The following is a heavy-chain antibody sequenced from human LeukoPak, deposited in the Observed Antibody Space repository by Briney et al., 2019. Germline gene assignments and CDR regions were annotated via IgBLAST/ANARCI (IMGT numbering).Heavy chain of an antibody. V-gene: IGHV4-34*01. Sequence: SETLSLTCAVYGGSFSGYYWSWIRQPPGKGLEWIGEINHSGSTNYNPSLKSRVTISVDMSKNQFSLKMSSVTAADTAVYYCARAYSSSWYWNWFDPWGQGTLVTVSP. CDR3: ARAYSSSWYWNWFDP. CDR2: INHSGST. D-gene: IGHD6-13*01. CDR1: GGSFSGYY. J-gene: IGHJ5*02.